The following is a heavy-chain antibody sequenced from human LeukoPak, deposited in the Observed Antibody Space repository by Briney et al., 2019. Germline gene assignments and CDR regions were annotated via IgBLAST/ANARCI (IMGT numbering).Heavy chain of an antibody. CDR2: TSDRGDYT. V-gene: IGHV3-23*01. J-gene: IGHJ4*02. CDR1: GFTFTSYS. CDR3: AVAGTWQIVDY. D-gene: IGHD6-19*01. Sequence: GGSLRLSCAASGFTFTSYSMSWVRQAPGKGLEWVSGTSDRGDYTYYADSVKGRFTISRDNSKNTLYLQMNSLRAEDTAVYYCAVAGTWQIVDYWGQGTLVTVSS.